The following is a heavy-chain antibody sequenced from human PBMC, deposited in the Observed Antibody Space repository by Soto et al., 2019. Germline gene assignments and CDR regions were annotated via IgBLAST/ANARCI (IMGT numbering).Heavy chain of an antibody. Sequence: GASVKVSCKASGGTFSSYTISWVRQAPGQGLEWMGRIIPILGIANYAQKFQGRVTITADKSTSTAYMELSSLRSEDTAVYYCAAWLQLSPPLDYWGQGTLVTFSS. CDR3: AAWLQLSPPLDY. J-gene: IGHJ4*02. D-gene: IGHD5-18*01. CDR1: GGTFSSYT. V-gene: IGHV1-69*02. CDR2: IIPILGIA.